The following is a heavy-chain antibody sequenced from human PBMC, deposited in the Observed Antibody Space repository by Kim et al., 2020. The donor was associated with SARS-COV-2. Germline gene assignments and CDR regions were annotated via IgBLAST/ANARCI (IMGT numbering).Heavy chain of an antibody. V-gene: IGHV3-30-3*01. D-gene: IGHD6-13*01. J-gene: IGHJ6*02. Sequence: GGSLRLSCAASGFTFSSYAMHWVRQAPGKGLEWVAVISYDGSNKYYADSVKGRFTISRDNSKNTLYLQMNSLRAEDTAVYYCAGEGVAAAGNPLDYYYGMDVWGQGTTVTVSS. CDR1: GFTFSSYA. CDR2: ISYDGSNK. CDR3: AGEGVAAAGNPLDYYYGMDV.